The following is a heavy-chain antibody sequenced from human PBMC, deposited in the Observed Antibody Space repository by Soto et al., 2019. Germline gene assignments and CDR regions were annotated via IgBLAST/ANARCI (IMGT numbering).Heavy chain of an antibody. D-gene: IGHD6-6*01. J-gene: IGHJ4*02. Sequence: GGSLRLSCAASGFTFSNYAMHWVRQAPGRGLEWVAVISTDGRNKYSAESVKGRFTISRDNSKNTLYLQMNSLGADDTAVYYCARDQSIAADYYFEYCGQGTLVPVYS. V-gene: IGHV3-30*19. CDR1: GFTFSNYA. CDR2: ISTDGRNK. CDR3: ARDQSIAADYYFEY.